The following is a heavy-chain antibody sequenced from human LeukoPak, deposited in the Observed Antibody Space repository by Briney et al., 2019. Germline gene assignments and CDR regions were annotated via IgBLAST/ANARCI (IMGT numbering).Heavy chain of an antibody. CDR2: INPNNGGT. CDR1: GYTFTGHF. CDR3: ARDYYDSSGQGTFDI. D-gene: IGHD3-22*01. J-gene: IGHJ3*02. V-gene: IGHV1-2*02. Sequence: ASVKVSCKASGYTFTGHFMHWVRQAPGQGLEWMGWINPNNGGTNFAQKFQGRVTLTRDTSISTMYMGLSRLRSDDTAVYYCARDYYDSSGQGTFDIWGQGTMVTVSS.